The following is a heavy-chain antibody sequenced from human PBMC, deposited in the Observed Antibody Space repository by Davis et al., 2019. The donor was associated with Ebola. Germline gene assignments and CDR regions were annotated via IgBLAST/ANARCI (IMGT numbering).Heavy chain of an antibody. Sequence: PGGSLRLSCAASGFTFSSYSMNWVRQAPGKGLEWVSSISSSSSYIYYADSVKGRFTISRDNAKNSLYLQMNSLRAEDTAVYYCARGTHSSGWEKFDYWGQGTLVTVSS. CDR3: ARGTHSSGWEKFDY. CDR2: ISSSSSYI. J-gene: IGHJ4*02. D-gene: IGHD6-19*01. V-gene: IGHV3-21*01. CDR1: GFTFSSYS.